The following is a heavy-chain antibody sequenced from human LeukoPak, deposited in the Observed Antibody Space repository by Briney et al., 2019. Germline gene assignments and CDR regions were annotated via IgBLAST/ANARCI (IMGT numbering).Heavy chain of an antibody. CDR3: ARGESSGDFWSGYYNNWYFDL. J-gene: IGHJ2*01. V-gene: IGHV1-2*02. CDR2: LNPNSGGT. D-gene: IGHD3-3*01. Sequence: ASVKVSCKASGYTFTGYYMHWVRHAPGQGLEWMGWLNPNSGGTNYVQKFQGRVTMTRDTSISTAYMELSRQRSDDTAVYYCARGESSGDFWSGYYNNWYFDLWGRGTLVTVSS. CDR1: GYTFTGYY.